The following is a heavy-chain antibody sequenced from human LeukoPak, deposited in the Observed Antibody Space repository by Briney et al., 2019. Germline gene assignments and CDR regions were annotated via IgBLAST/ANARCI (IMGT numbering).Heavy chain of an antibody. D-gene: IGHD2-15*01. Sequence: GGSLRLSCAASGFTFSNAWMSWVRQAPGKGLEWVGRIKSKTDGGTTDYAAPVKGRFTISRDDSKNTLYLQMNSLKTEDTAVYYCTTGGYCSGGSCYFHYYYYMDVWGKGTTVTISS. CDR1: GFTFSNAW. CDR3: TTGGYCSGGSCYFHYYYYMDV. V-gene: IGHV3-15*01. CDR2: IKSKTDGGTT. J-gene: IGHJ6*03.